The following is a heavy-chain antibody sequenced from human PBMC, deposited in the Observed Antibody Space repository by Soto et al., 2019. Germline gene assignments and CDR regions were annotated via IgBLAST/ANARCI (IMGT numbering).Heavy chain of an antibody. CDR3: ARVFPNIVVVPAAIQGDWFDP. CDR2: ISAYNGNT. J-gene: IGHJ5*02. D-gene: IGHD2-2*02. V-gene: IGHV1-18*04. Sequence: ASMNGSCKASGYTFTSYGISWVRQAPGQGLEWMGWISAYNGNTNYAQKLQGRVTMTTDTSTSTAYMELRSLRSDDTAVYYCARVFPNIVVVPAAIQGDWFDPWGQGTLVTVPQ. CDR1: GYTFTSYG.